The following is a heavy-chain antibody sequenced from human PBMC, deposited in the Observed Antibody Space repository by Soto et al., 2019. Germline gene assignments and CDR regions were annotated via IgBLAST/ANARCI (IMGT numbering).Heavy chain of an antibody. CDR3: AKNWNWGSLVH. CDR1: GDSLSTDY. Sequence: QVHLQESGPGLVKPSESLSLTYTGSGDSLSTDYWSWIRQSPGKGLDWIGFIYYGGSTNYNPSLKSRVTISVDTPKNQFSLKLSSVTAADTAVYYCAKNWNWGSLVHWGQGTLVTVSS. V-gene: IGHV4-59*08. J-gene: IGHJ4*02. CDR2: IYYGGST. D-gene: IGHD7-27*01.